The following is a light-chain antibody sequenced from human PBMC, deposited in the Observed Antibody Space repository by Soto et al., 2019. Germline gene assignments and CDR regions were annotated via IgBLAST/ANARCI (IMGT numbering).Light chain of an antibody. J-gene: IGLJ2*01. V-gene: IGLV1-47*01. Sequence: QSVLTQPPSASGTPGQRVTISCSGSSSNIGSNYVYWYQQLPGTAPKLLIDRNNQRPSGVRDRFSGSKSGTSAALAISGLRSEDKADDYCAAWDDSLSGVVFGGGTKLTVL. CDR3: AAWDDSLSGVV. CDR1: SSNIGSNY. CDR2: RNN.